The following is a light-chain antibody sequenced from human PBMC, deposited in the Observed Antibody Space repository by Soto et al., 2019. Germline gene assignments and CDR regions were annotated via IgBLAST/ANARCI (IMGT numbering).Light chain of an antibody. J-gene: IGLJ3*02. CDR1: NSDIGGYNF. Sequence: QSVLTQPRSVSGSLGQSVTISCTGTNSDIGGYNFFSWYQQQPGKVSKVMIYDVSRRPSGVPDRFSGSKSGNTASLSISGLQAEDEAEYYCCSYAGNYNFWVFGGGTKLTVL. CDR3: CSYAGNYNFWV. CDR2: DVS. V-gene: IGLV2-11*01.